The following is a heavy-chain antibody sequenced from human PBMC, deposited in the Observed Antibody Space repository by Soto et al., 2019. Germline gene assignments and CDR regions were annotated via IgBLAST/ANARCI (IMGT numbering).Heavy chain of an antibody. J-gene: IGHJ2*01. V-gene: IGHV3-48*02. CDR1: GFTFSSYS. Sequence: EVQLVESGGGLVQPGGSLRLSCAASGFTFSSYSMNWVRQAPGKGLEWVSYISTSSSTIYYADSVKGRFTISRDNAKNSLYLQMNSLREEDTAVYYCARDHKDTSEYYYWYFDLWGRGTLVTVSS. CDR3: ARDHKDTSEYYYWYFDL. CDR2: ISTSSSTI. D-gene: IGHD3-22*01.